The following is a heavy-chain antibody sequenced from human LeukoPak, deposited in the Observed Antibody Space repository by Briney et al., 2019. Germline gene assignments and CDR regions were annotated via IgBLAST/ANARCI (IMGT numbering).Heavy chain of an antibody. CDR3: ARVGYSSGWYFDY. J-gene: IGHJ4*02. CDR2: ISYDGSNK. D-gene: IGHD6-19*01. V-gene: IGHV3-30-3*01. Sequence: GGSLRLSCAASVFTFSSYAMHLVRQAPGKGLEWVVVISYDGSNKYYADSVKGRFTISRDNSKNTLYLQMNSLRAEDTAVYYCARVGYSSGWYFDYWGQGTLVTVSS. CDR1: VFTFSSYA.